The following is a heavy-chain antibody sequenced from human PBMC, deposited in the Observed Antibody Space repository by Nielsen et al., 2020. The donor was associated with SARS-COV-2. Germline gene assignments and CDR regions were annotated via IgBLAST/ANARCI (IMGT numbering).Heavy chain of an antibody. CDR1: GFTFSSYS. D-gene: IGHD3-3*01. CDR2: ISSSSSTI. V-gene: IGHV3-48*04. J-gene: IGHJ3*02. Sequence: GGSLRLSCAASGFTFSSYSMNWVRQAPGKGLEWVSYISSSSSTIYYADSVKGRFTISRDNAKNTLYLQMNSLRAEDTAVYYCARGRGYYDFWSGVPSAFDIWGQGTMVTVSS. CDR3: ARGRGYYDFWSGVPSAFDI.